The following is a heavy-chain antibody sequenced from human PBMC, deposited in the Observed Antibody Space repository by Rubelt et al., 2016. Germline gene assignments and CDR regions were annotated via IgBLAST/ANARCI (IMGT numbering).Heavy chain of an antibody. V-gene: IGHV3-66*01. CDR2: IYAGGNT. Sequence: GGGLVQPGGSLRLSCVASGFTFSAYWMGWVRQAPGKGLEWVSIIYAGGNTDYADSVKGRFTMSRDNSKNTLYLQMNNLRAEDTAVYYCAREGLTSGDAFDIWGQGTMVTVSS. CDR3: AREGLTSGDAFDI. CDR1: GFTFSAYW. J-gene: IGHJ3*02. D-gene: IGHD6-19*01.